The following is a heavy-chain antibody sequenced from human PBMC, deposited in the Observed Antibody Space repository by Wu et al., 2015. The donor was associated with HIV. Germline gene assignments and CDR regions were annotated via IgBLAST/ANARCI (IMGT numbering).Heavy chain of an antibody. CDR3: ATRIGRTMEAFNV. CDR2: LNPSANKI. J-gene: IGHJ3*01. CDR1: GFTFNNKY. V-gene: IGHV1-46*02. D-gene: IGHD2/OR15-2a*01. Sequence: QVQLVQSGAEVKKPGASVKVSCKASGFTFNNKYMHWVRQAPGQGLEWMGVLNPSANKISYAQSFQGRVTMTSDKSTSTVYMELDSLRSDDTAIYYCATRIGRTMEAFNVWGQGTLVTVSS.